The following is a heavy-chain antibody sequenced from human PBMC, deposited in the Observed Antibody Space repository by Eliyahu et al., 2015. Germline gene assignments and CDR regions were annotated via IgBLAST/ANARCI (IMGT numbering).Heavy chain of an antibody. V-gene: IGHV1-58*01. CDR3: AADRGEFYTVTKYYYGMDV. CDR2: IVVGSGNT. J-gene: IGHJ6*02. CDR1: GFXFTSSA. Sequence: QMQLVQSGPEVKKPGTSVKASCKASGFXFTSSAVRWVRQARGQRLEWIGWIVVGSGNTNYAQKFQERVTITRDMSTSTAYMELSSLRSEDTAVYYCAADRGEFYTVTKYYYGMDVWGQGTTVTVSS. D-gene: IGHD4-17*01.